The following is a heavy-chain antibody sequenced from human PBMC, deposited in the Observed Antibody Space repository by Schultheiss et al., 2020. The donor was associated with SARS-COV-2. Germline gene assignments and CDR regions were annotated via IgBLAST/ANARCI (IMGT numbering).Heavy chain of an antibody. J-gene: IGHJ2*01. Sequence: GGSLRLSCAASGFTVSSYGMHWVRQAPGKGLEWVANIKQDGSEKYYVDSVKGRFTISRDNSKNTLYLQMNSLRAEDTAVYYCAREEVDDYVWGSYRLGWYFDLWGRGTLVTVSS. CDR3: AREEVDDYVWGSYRLGWYFDL. CDR2: IKQDGSEK. V-gene: IGHV3-7*01. D-gene: IGHD3-16*02. CDR1: GFTVSSYG.